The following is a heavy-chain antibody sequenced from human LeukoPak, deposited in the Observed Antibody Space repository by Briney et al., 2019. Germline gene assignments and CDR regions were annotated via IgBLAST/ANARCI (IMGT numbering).Heavy chain of an antibody. Sequence: GGSVRLCCAASGFTLSSYAMSWVRQAPGKGLEWVSAISGSGGSTYYADSVKGRFTISRDNSKNTLYLQMNSLRAEDTAVYYCAKDARDYGDLDYWGQGTLVTVSS. V-gene: IGHV3-23*01. CDR3: AKDARDYGDLDY. CDR1: GFTLSSYA. D-gene: IGHD4-17*01. CDR2: ISGSGGST. J-gene: IGHJ4*02.